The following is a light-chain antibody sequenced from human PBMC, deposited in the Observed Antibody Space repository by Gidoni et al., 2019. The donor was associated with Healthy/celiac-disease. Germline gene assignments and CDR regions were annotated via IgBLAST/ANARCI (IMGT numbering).Light chain of an antibody. CDR2: DAS. CDR1: QSISSW. Sequence: DIQMTQSPSTLSASVGDRVTITCRASQSISSWLAWYQQKPGKAPKLLIYDASSLESGVPSRVSGSGSGTEFTLTISSLQPDDFATYYCQQYNSYSYTFGQXTKLEIK. J-gene: IGKJ2*01. V-gene: IGKV1-5*01. CDR3: QQYNSYSYT.